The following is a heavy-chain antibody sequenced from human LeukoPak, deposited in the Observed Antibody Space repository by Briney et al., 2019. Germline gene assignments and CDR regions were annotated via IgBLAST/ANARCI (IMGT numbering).Heavy chain of an antibody. CDR2: IYHSGST. V-gene: IGHV4-30-2*01. J-gene: IGHJ3*02. CDR3: ARASITMVRGDGAFDI. Sequence: SETLSLTCAVSGGSISSGGYSWSWIRQPPGKGLEWIGYIYHSGSTYYNPSLKSRVTISVDRSKNQFSLKLSSVTAADTAVYHCARASITMVRGDGAFDIWGQGTMVTVSS. CDR1: GGSISSGGYS. D-gene: IGHD3-10*01.